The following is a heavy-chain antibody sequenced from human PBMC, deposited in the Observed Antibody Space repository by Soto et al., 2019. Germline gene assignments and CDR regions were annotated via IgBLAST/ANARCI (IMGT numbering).Heavy chain of an antibody. Sequence: GGSLRLSCAASGFTFSSYWIHWVRQAPGKGLMWVSRINSDGSSTSYADSVKGRFTISRDNAKNTLYLQMNSLRAEDTAVYYCVRTSLVVAAATREDYWGQGTMVTVSS. J-gene: IGHJ4*02. V-gene: IGHV3-74*01. CDR3: VRTSLVVAAATREDY. D-gene: IGHD2-15*01. CDR1: GFTFSSYW. CDR2: INSDGSST.